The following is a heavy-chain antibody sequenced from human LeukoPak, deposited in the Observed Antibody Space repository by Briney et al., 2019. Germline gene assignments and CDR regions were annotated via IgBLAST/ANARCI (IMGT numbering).Heavy chain of an antibody. CDR2: ISAYNGNT. Sequence: ASVKVSCKASGYTFTSYGISWVRQAPGQGLEWMGWISAYNGNTNYAQKLQGRVTITRDTSASTAYMELSSLRSEDTAVYYCARDLPQYYYDSSGYPVRELGIDYWGQGTLVTVSS. CDR3: ARDLPQYYYDSSGYPVRELGIDY. CDR1: GYTFTSYG. D-gene: IGHD3-22*01. J-gene: IGHJ4*02. V-gene: IGHV1-18*01.